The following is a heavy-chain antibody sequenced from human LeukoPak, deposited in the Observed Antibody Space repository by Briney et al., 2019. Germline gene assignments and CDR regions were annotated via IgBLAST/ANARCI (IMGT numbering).Heavy chain of an antibody. CDR2: INPDGSDK. CDR3: ARLYTSGWPALDY. Sequence: GGSLRLSRAASGFTFSSYWMSWVRQAPGKGLEWVANINPDGSDKYYVDSVKGRFTISRDNAKNSLSLQMNTLRAEDSAVYYCARLYTSGWPALDYWGQGTLVTVSS. V-gene: IGHV3-7*01. D-gene: IGHD6-19*01. J-gene: IGHJ4*02. CDR1: GFTFSSYW.